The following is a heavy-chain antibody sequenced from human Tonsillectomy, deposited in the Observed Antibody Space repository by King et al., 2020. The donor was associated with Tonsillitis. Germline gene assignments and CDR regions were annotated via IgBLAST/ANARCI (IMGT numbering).Heavy chain of an antibody. V-gene: IGHV4-59*01. CDR2: VYYSGST. CDR1: GGSIRSYY. D-gene: IGHD2-2*02. Sequence: VQLQESGPGLVKPSETLSLTCTVSGGSIRSYYWSWIRQPPGKGLEWIVYVYYSGSTQYNPSLTSRVPISVDTSKNPFSLILRSVTAADTAVYYCARDGMDGSSTRCYIGDTLYYGMDVWGQGTTVTVSS. CDR3: ARDGMDGSSTRCYIGDTLYYGMDV. J-gene: IGHJ6*02.